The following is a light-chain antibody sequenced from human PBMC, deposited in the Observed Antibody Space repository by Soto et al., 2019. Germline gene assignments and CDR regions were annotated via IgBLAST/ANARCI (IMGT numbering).Light chain of an antibody. CDR3: MQGTHWPWT. CDR1: QSLIHSDGDTY. V-gene: IGKV2-30*02. CDR2: KVS. Sequence: DVVMTQSPLSLPVTLGQPASISCRSSQSLIHSDGDTYLSWFQQRPGQSPRRLIYKVSDRDSGVXDXXSGSGSGTDFTLKISRVEAEDVGVYYCMQGTHWPWTFGQGTEVEIK. J-gene: IGKJ1*01.